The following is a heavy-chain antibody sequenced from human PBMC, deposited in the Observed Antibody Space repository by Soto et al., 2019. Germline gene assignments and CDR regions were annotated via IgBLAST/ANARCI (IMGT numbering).Heavy chain of an antibody. V-gene: IGHV1-58*01. J-gene: IGHJ4*02. D-gene: IGHD2-8*01. Sequence: SVKVSCKASGFTFTSSAVQWVRQARGQRLEWIGWIVVGSGNTNYAQKLQGRVTMTTDTSTSTAYMELRSLRSDDTAVYYCARDWHCTNGVCSAFDYWGQGTLVTVS. CDR1: GFTFTSSA. CDR3: ARDWHCTNGVCSAFDY. CDR2: IVVGSGNT.